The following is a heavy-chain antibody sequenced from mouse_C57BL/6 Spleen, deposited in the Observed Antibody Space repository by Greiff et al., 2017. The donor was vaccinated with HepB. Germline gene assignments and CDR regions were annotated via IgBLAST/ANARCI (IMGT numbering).Heavy chain of an antibody. CDR1: GYTFTGYW. Sequence: VQLQQSGAELLKPGASVKLSCKASGYTFTGYWIEWVKQRPGHGLEWIGEILPGSGSTNYNEKFKGKATFTADTSSNTAYMQLSSLTTEDSAIYYCAKPFYYYGSSPFAYWGQGTLVTVSA. CDR2: ILPGSGST. CDR3: AKPFYYYGSSPFAY. D-gene: IGHD1-1*01. J-gene: IGHJ3*01. V-gene: IGHV1-9*01.